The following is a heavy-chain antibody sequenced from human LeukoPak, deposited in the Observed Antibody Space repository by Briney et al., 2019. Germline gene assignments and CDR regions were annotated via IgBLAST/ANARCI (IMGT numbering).Heavy chain of an antibody. Sequence: GGSLRLSCAPSGFTFSSYGMYWVRQAPGKGLEWVAVISYHGNNKYYADSVKGRFTISRDNSKNTLYLQMNSLRAEDTAVYYCAKYADYGHYMDWFDPWGQGTLVTVSS. CDR2: ISYHGNNK. V-gene: IGHV3-30*18. J-gene: IGHJ5*02. D-gene: IGHD4-17*01. CDR3: AKYADYGHYMDWFDP. CDR1: GFTFSSYG.